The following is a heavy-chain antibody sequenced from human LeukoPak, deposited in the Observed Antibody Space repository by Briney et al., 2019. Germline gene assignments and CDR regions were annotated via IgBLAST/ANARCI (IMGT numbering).Heavy chain of an antibody. CDR1: GFTFSDHG. CDR3: AGPWGDSVWRLDY. CDR2: INRDATTT. J-gene: IGHJ4*01. V-gene: IGHV3-74*01. Sequence: GGSLRLSCAASGFTFSDHGMHWVRQAPGKGLVWVSRINRDATTTNYADSVKGRFSVSRDNAKSTLYLQMNSLTAEDTAVYYCAGPWGDSVWRLDYWGHGPLVTVSS. D-gene: IGHD5-18*01.